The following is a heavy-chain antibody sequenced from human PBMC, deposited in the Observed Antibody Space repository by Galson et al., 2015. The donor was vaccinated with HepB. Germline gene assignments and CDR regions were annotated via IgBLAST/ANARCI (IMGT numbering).Heavy chain of an antibody. Sequence: PALVKPTQTLTLTCTFSGFSLSTSGVGVGWIRQPPGKALEWLALIYWDDDKRYSPSLKSRLTITKDTSKNQVVLTMTNMDPVDTATYYCARTYYDILTGFGSAFDIWGQGTMVTVSS. J-gene: IGHJ3*02. CDR3: ARTYYDILTGFGSAFDI. V-gene: IGHV2-5*02. D-gene: IGHD3-9*01. CDR2: IYWDDDK. CDR1: GFSLSTSGVG.